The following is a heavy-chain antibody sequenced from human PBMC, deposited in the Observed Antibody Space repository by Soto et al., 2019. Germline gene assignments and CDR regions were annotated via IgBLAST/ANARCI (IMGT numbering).Heavy chain of an antibody. CDR1: GVTFGSYA. Sequence: QVQLVQSGAEVKKPGSSVKVSCKTSGVTFGSYAISWVRQAPGQGLEWMGGIIHIVSTPNYAQKFQGRVTITADESTSTAYLELSSLRSEATAVYYCARPIQYYFDTSAQAAWFDPWGQGTLVTVSS. V-gene: IGHV1-69*12. J-gene: IGHJ5*02. CDR3: ARPIQYYFDTSAQAAWFDP. D-gene: IGHD3-22*01. CDR2: IIHIVSTP.